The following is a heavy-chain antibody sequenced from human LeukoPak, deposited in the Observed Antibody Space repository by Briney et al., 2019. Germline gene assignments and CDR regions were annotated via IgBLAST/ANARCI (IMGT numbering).Heavy chain of an antibody. J-gene: IGHJ4*02. Sequence: PSETLSLTCAVYGGSFSAYYWSWVRQPPGKGLEWIGEINHSGSTNYNPSLKSRVAISVDTSRNQFSLRLSSVTAADTAVYYCARGQRITMTDWGQGTLVTVSS. CDR1: GGSFSAYY. D-gene: IGHD3-22*01. V-gene: IGHV4-34*01. CDR2: INHSGST. CDR3: ARGQRITMTD.